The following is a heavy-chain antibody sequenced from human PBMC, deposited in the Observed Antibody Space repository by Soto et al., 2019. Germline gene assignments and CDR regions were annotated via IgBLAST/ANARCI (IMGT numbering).Heavy chain of an antibody. D-gene: IGHD2-15*01. CDR1: GFTFSSYA. CDR2: ISSNGGST. Sequence: EVQLVESGGGLVQPGGSLRLSCAASGFTFSSYAMHWVRQAPGKGLEYVSAISSNGGSTYYANSVKGRFTISRDNSRNTRYLQMGSLRAEDMAVYDCARGGGRILMYYFDDWGQGTLVTVSS. CDR3: ARGGGRILMYYFDD. V-gene: IGHV3-64*01. J-gene: IGHJ4*02.